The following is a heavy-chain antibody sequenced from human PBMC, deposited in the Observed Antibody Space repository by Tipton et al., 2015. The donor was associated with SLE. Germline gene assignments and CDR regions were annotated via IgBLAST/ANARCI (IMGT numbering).Heavy chain of an antibody. V-gene: IGHV3-9*01. D-gene: IGHD2-8*02. J-gene: IGHJ4*02. CDR3: AKDILGLGYCTGLAD. CDR2: ISWHGDT. CDR1: GFTFDDYA. Sequence: SLRLSCAASGFTFDDYAMHWVRQAPGKGLEWVSGISWHGDTFYADSVKGRFTISRDNAKNSLSLQMNSLRTEDTALYFCAKDILGLGYCTGLADWGQGTLVIVSS.